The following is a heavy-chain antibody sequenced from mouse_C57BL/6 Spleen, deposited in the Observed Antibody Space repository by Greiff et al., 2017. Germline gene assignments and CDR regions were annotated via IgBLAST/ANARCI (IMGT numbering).Heavy chain of an antibody. Sequence: QVQLQQSGPELVKPGASVKISCKASGYSFTSYYIHWVKQRPGQGLEWIGWISPGSGNTKYNEKFKGKATLTADTSSSTAYMQLSSLTSEDSAVYYCARWDDYVEDWYFDVWGTGTTVTVSS. D-gene: IGHD2-4*01. CDR2: ISPGSGNT. J-gene: IGHJ1*03. CDR3: ARWDDYVEDWYFDV. CDR1: GYSFTSYY. V-gene: IGHV1-66*01.